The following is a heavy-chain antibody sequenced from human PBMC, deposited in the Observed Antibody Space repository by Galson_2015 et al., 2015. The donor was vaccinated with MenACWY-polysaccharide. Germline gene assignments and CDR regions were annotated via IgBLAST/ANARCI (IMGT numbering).Heavy chain of an antibody. V-gene: IGHV1-46*01. CDR3: ARAAYCTHYCYYYYYMDV. CDR1: GYTFTNYY. J-gene: IGHJ6*03. D-gene: IGHD2-8*01. Sequence: SVKVSCKASGYTFTNYYIHWVRQAPGLGPEWMGVVKPSGGHPIQEQKFQGRVTMTSDTSTSTVYMEVRSLGSDDTAIYYCARAAYCTHYCYYYYYMDVWGKGTTVTVSS. CDR2: VKPSGGHP.